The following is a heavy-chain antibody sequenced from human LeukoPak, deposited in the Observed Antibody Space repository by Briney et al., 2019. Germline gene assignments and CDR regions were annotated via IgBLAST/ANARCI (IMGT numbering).Heavy chain of an antibody. D-gene: IGHD2-21*02. CDR1: GFTFSYAW. J-gene: IGHJ4*02. CDR3: ATDPAYCGGDCPAY. V-gene: IGHV3-15*01. Sequence: GGSPRLSCAASGFTFSYAWMTWVRQAPGKGLEWVGRIKSKSDAEITDYAAPVKGRFTISRDESKNTLYLQMNSLKTEDTAVYYCATDPAYCGGDCPAYWGQGTLVTVSS. CDR2: IKSKSDAEIT.